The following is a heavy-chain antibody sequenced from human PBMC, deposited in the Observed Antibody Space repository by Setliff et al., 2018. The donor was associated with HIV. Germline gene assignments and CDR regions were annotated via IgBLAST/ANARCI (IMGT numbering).Heavy chain of an antibody. CDR3: ARVSSTYWYSIFRNYYYHMDV. V-gene: IGHV4-34*01. D-gene: IGHD2-8*02. CDR1: GGSFSDNY. J-gene: IGHJ6*03. CDR2: INHSGRT. Sequence: SETLSLTCAVYGGSFSDNYWSWIRQSPGKGLEWIGVINHSGRTKYSPSLRSRVSISVDTSRTQFSLKLSSVTAAETAVYYYARVSSTYWYSIFRNYYYHMDVWGKGTTVTVSS.